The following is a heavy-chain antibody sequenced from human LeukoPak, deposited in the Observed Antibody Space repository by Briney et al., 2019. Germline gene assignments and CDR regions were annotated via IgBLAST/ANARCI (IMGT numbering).Heavy chain of an antibody. Sequence: PSETLSLTCTVSGGSISSYYWSWIRQPPGKGLEWIGYIYYSGSTNYNPSLKSRVTISVDTSKNQFSLKLSSVTAADTAVYYCARVASGNYDILTGYMTPRAFDIWGQGTMVTVSS. V-gene: IGHV4-59*01. CDR3: ARVASGNYDILTGYMTPRAFDI. J-gene: IGHJ3*02. CDR1: GGSISSYY. D-gene: IGHD3-9*01. CDR2: IYYSGST.